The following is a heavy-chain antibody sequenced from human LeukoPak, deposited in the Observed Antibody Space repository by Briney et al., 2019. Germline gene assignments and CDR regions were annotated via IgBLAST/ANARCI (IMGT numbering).Heavy chain of an antibody. CDR1: GFIFSNYA. Sequence: PGASLRLSCAASGFIFSNYAMYWVRQAPGKGLEWVSAISGRSDNTYYADSAKGRFTLSRDSSKNTLYLQMNSLRADDTAVYYCAKWGDYDVLTGYYVSDFWGQGTLVTVSS. V-gene: IGHV3-23*01. D-gene: IGHD3-9*01. CDR3: AKWGDYDVLTGYYVSDF. J-gene: IGHJ4*02. CDR2: ISGRSDNT.